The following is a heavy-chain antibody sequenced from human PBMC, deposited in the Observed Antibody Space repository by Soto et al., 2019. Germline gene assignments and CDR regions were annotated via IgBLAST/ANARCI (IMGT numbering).Heavy chain of an antibody. V-gene: IGHV3-53*01. CDR2: IYSGGST. Sequence: AGGSLRLSCAASGFTVSSNYMSWVRQAPGKGLEWVSVIYSGGSTYYADSVKGRFIISRDNSKNTLYLQMNSLRAEDTAVYYCARERVYSGSPRGLYFDLWGRGTLVTVSS. CDR1: GFTVSSNY. CDR3: ARERVYSGSPRGLYFDL. D-gene: IGHD1-26*01. J-gene: IGHJ2*01.